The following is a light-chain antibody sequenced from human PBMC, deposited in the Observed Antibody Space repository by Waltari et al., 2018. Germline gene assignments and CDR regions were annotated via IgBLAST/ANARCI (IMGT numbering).Light chain of an antibody. V-gene: IGLV2-11*01. J-gene: IGLJ3*02. CDR1: SSDVGAYNF. CDR2: DVS. Sequence: QSALTQPRSVSGSPGQSVTISCTGTSSDVGAYNFFSWYQQHPGKAPKVMIYDVSKRPSGVPDRFSGSKSGNTASLTISGLQAEDEADFYCCSYAGSYTWVFGGGTKLTVL. CDR3: CSYAGSYTWV.